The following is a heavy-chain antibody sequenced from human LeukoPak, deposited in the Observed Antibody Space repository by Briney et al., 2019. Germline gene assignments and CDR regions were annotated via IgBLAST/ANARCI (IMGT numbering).Heavy chain of an antibody. Sequence: GGSLRLSCAASGFTFSSYGMHWVRQAPGKGLEWVAVISYDGSNKYYADSVKGRFTISRDNSKNTLYLQMNSLRAEDTAVYYCAREGGGATYFDYWGQGTLVTVSS. CDR2: ISYDGSNK. CDR1: GFTFSSYG. CDR3: AREGGGATYFDY. J-gene: IGHJ4*02. D-gene: IGHD1-26*01. V-gene: IGHV3-30*03.